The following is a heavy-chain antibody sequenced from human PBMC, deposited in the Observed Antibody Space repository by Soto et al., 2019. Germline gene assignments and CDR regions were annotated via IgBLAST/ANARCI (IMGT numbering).Heavy chain of an antibody. CDR2: INCDGGYT. V-gene: IGHV3-23*01. Sequence: PGGSLRLSSTASGFTFSSYGMHWVRQAPGKGLEWVSTINCDGGYTYYADSMKGRFTISRDNSKNTLYLQMDSLRAEDTAVYYCASRYCNAVTCYPFEYWGQGTLVTVSS. J-gene: IGHJ4*02. D-gene: IGHD2-15*01. CDR3: ASRYCNAVTCYPFEY. CDR1: GFTFSSYG.